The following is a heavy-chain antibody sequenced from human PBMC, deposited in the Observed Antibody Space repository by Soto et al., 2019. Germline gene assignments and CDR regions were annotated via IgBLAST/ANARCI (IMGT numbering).Heavy chain of an antibody. Sequence: SETLSLTCAVSGASISSYYWSWIRQPPGKGLEWIGYVFYSGNTNYNPSLKSRVTMSVDTSRNQFSLKLSSVTAADTAVYYCAREIIAVLGSIRWFDPWGQGTLVTVSS. D-gene: IGHD6-19*01. CDR1: GASISSYY. J-gene: IGHJ5*02. V-gene: IGHV4-59*01. CDR2: VFYSGNT. CDR3: AREIIAVLGSIRWFDP.